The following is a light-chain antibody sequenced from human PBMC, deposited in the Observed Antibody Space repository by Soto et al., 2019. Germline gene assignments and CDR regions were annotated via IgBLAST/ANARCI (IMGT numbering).Light chain of an antibody. V-gene: IGKV1-39*01. J-gene: IGKJ2*01. CDR1: ESITSH. CDR2: AAS. Sequence: DIQMTQSPSSLPASVGETITITCRATESITSHLNWYQQKSGTVPKLLIYAASNLKDGVPSRFSCGGYGTDFTLTISGLQPEDLATYYCQQTLTFPLTFGPGTKLEMK. CDR3: QQTLTFPLT.